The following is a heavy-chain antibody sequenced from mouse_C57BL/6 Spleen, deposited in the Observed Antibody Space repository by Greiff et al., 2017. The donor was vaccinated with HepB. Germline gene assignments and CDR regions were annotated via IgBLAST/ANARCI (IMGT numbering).Heavy chain of an antibody. D-gene: IGHD1-1*01. CDR3: ARNYGSSYYAMDY. CDR1: GYAFSSYW. CDR2: IYPGDGDT. V-gene: IGHV1-80*01. J-gene: IGHJ4*01. Sequence: VQLQQSGAELVKPGASVKISCKASGYAFSSYWMNWVKQRPGKGLEWIGQIYPGDGDTNYNGKFKGKATLTADKSSSTAYMQLSSRTSEDSAVYFCARNYGSSYYAMDYWGQGTSVTVSS.